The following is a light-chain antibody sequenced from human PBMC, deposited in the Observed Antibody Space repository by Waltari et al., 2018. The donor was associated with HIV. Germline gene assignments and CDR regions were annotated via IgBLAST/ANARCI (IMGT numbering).Light chain of an antibody. CDR1: ALPKQY. Sequence: SYGLTQPPSVSVSPGQTATITCPGDALPKQYADWYQQKPGQAPVMVIYKDSERPSGIPERFSGSSSATTVTLTISGVQAADEADYYCQSSDISGNYWVFGGGTKLTVL. CDR3: QSSDISGNYWV. J-gene: IGLJ3*02. V-gene: IGLV3-25*03. CDR2: KDS.